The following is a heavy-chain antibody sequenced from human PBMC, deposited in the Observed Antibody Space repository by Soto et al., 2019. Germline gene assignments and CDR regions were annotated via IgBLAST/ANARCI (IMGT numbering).Heavy chain of an antibody. Sequence: AETLSLTCTVSGGSISSYYWSWIRQPPGKGLEWIGYIYYSGSTNYNSSLKSRVTISVDTSKNQFSLKLSSVTAADKAVYYCARDASPLYYYYYMDVWGKGTTVTVSS. D-gene: IGHD6-6*01. CDR3: ARDASPLYYYYYMDV. CDR1: GGSISSYY. V-gene: IGHV4-59*01. J-gene: IGHJ6*03. CDR2: IYYSGST.